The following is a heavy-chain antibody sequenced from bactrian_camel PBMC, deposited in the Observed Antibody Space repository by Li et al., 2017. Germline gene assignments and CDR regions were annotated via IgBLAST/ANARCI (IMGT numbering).Heavy chain of an antibody. Sequence: HVQLVESGGGSVQAGGHLKLSCVLSGRTMDRVCMGWFRQVGAKREGLASVGRDGVTTYANTVKGRFTLSRDNDRNTLYLQMDRLGPEDTAMYYCASLPPGAWACIPDYLPFADVGQGTQVTVS. CDR1: GRTMDRVC. V-gene: IGHV3S55*01. CDR2: VGRDGVT. J-gene: IGHJ4*01. D-gene: IGHD4*01.